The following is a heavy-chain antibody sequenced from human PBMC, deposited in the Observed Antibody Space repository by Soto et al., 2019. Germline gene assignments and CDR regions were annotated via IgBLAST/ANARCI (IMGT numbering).Heavy chain of an antibody. Sequence: PSETLSLTCTVSGGSISSRSHYWGRIRQPQGKGLEWIGYIYSSGSTHYNPSLQNRVTISIDTSKNQVSLKVNSVTAADTAVYYCARDHPHSYGVYYFDYWGQGTPVTVSS. CDR2: IYSSGST. CDR1: GGSISSRSHY. V-gene: IGHV4-61*01. CDR3: ARDHPHSYGVYYFDY. J-gene: IGHJ4*02. D-gene: IGHD5-18*01.